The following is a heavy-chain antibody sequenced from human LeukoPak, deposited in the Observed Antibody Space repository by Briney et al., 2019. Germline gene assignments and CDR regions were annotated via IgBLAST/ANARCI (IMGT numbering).Heavy chain of an antibody. J-gene: IGHJ2*01. D-gene: IGHD4-11*01. V-gene: IGHV3-53*05. CDR2: IYIGGST. Sequence: PGGSLRLSCAASGFTVSSNYMSWVRQAPGKGLEWVSIIYIGGSTYYADSVKGRFTISRDNSKNTLYLQMNSLRAEDTAVYYRARARFRRMTTVTRVGWYFDLWGRGTLVTVSS. CDR1: GFTVSSNY. CDR3: ARARFRRMTTVTRVGWYFDL.